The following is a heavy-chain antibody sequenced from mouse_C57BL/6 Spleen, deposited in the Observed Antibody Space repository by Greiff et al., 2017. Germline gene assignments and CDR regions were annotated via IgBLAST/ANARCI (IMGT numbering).Heavy chain of an antibody. D-gene: IGHD2-4*01. CDR3: ARSRDYDWFAY. CDR2: INPSTGGT. Sequence: VQLKQSGPELVKPGASVKISCKASGYSFTGYYMNWVKQSPEKSLEWIGEINPSTGGTTYNQKFKAKATLTVDKSSSTAYMQLKSLTSEDSAVXYCARSRDYDWFAYWGQGTLVTVSA. J-gene: IGHJ3*01. CDR1: GYSFTGYY. V-gene: IGHV1-42*01.